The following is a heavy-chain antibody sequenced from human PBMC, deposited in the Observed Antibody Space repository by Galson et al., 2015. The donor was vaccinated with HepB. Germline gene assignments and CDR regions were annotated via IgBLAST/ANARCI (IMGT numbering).Heavy chain of an antibody. Sequence: PALVKPTQNLTLTCDFSGFSLSTTGLCVNWIRQPPGKALEWPALIDWTDNKYYTTSLKSRLTIPKDTSKNQVVLTMTHLDPTDTAPFSCPRFRFFGVIPAVNTWGQGTLVTVSS. D-gene: IGHD2-21*01. V-gene: IGHV2-70*01. CDR2: IDWTDNK. CDR1: GFSLSTTGLC. CDR3: PRFRFFGVIPAVNT. J-gene: IGHJ5*02.